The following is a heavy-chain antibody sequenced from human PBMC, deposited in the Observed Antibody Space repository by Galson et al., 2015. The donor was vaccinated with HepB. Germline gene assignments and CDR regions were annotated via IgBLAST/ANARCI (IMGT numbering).Heavy chain of an antibody. D-gene: IGHD3-10*01. CDR3: ARVEWELLWFGAGANNWFDP. CDR1: GDSVSSNSAA. CDR2: TYYRSKWYN. V-gene: IGHV6-1*01. Sequence: CAISGDSVSSNSAAWNWIRQSPSRGLEWLGRTYYRSKWYNDYAVSVKSRITINPDTSKNQFSLKLSSVTAADTAVYYCARVEWELLWFGAGANNWFDPWGQGTLVTVSS. J-gene: IGHJ5*02.